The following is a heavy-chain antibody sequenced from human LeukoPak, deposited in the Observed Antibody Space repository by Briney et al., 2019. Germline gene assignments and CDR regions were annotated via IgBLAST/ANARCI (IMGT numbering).Heavy chain of an antibody. CDR3: ARGFGITLVRGVTLYFDY. Sequence: GESPRLSCEASEFNFNIYSMNWVRQAPGKGLEWVSSISHSSDYIYYADSVKGRFTISRDNAKSSLYLQMNSLRAEDTAVYYCARGFGITLVRGVTLYFDYWGQGALVTVSS. D-gene: IGHD3-10*01. J-gene: IGHJ4*02. CDR2: ISHSSDYI. CDR1: EFNFNIYS. V-gene: IGHV3-21*01.